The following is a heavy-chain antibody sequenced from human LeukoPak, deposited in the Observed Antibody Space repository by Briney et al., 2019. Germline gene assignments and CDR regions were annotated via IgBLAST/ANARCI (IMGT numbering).Heavy chain of an antibody. D-gene: IGHD6-13*01. CDR1: GSSSSSNY. V-gene: IGHV3-66*01. CDR3: ARGQQLVKTD. CDR2: MYSGGST. J-gene: IGHJ4*02. Sequence: PGGSLSPSWAAVGSSSSSNYMSGVRQPQGRGLEWVSVMYSGGSTYYAASVKGRFTISRDNSKNTVYLQMDSLRAEDTALYYCARGQQLVKTDWGQGTLVTVSS.